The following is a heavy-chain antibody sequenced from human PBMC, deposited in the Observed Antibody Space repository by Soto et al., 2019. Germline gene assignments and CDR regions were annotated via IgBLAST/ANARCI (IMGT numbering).Heavy chain of an antibody. CDR1: GGSFSGYY. D-gene: IGHD2-15*01. V-gene: IGHV4-34*01. Sequence: SETLSLTCAVYGGSFSGYYWSWIRQPPGKGLEWIGEINHSGSTNYNPSLKSRVTISVDTSKNQFSLKLSSVTAADTAVYYCATGFEGYCSGGSCEVDTWGQGTLVTVSS. J-gene: IGHJ5*02. CDR3: ATGFEGYCSGGSCEVDT. CDR2: INHSGST.